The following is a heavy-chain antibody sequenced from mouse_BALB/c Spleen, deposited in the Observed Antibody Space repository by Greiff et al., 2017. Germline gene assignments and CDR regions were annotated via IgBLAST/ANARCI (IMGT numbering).Heavy chain of an antibody. V-gene: IGHV1-31*01. J-gene: IGHJ4*01. CDR3: ARGGGAYGNYVLYAMDY. Sequence: VQLQQSGPELVKPGASVKISCKASGYSFTGYYMHWVKQSHVKSLEWIGRINPYNGATSYNQNFKDKASLTVDKSSSTAYMELHSLTSEDSAVYYCARGGGAYGNYVLYAMDYWGQGTSVTVSS. D-gene: IGHD2-1*01. CDR2: INPYNGAT. CDR1: GYSFTGYY.